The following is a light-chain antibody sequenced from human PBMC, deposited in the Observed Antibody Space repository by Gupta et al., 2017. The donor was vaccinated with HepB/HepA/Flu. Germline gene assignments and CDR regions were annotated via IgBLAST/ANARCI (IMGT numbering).Light chain of an antibody. CDR2: DAS. J-gene: IGKJ4*01. V-gene: IGKV3-15*01. CDR3: HNGRYGTPT. CDR1: QTVTSN. Sequence: LMPQSPATLSVSPGERVTLSCRASQTVTSNLAWYQQKPGQAPRLRIYDASTRATGTPARVSGSGSGTECNLTISSLQSEDGGVEACHNGRYGTPTFGGGTKVEIK.